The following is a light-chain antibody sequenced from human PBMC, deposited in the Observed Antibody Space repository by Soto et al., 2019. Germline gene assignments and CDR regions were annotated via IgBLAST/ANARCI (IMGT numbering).Light chain of an antibody. CDR3: LKYNDWVPT. J-gene: IGKJ1*01. V-gene: IGKV3-20*01. CDR1: QSVSSSY. CDR2: GAS. Sequence: EIVLPQSPGTLSLSPGAGAPLSGRASQSVSSSYLAWYQQKPGQAPRLLIYGASSRATGIPDRFSGSGSGTDFTLTISRLEPEDFAVYYCLKYNDWVPTVGQGTKVDIK.